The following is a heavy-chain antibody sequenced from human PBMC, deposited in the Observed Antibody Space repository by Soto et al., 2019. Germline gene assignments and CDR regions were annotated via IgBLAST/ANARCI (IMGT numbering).Heavy chain of an antibody. V-gene: IGHV3-23*01. CDR2: IISSGGST. J-gene: IGHJ4*02. D-gene: IGHD6-6*01. CDR3: ARAARPFDY. CDR1: GFTFSSYA. Sequence: GGSLRLSCAASGFTFSSYAMTWVRQAPGKGLEWVSAIISSGGSTYYADSVKGRFTISRDNSKNTLYLQMNSLRVEDTAIYYCARAARPFDYWGQGTLVTVSS.